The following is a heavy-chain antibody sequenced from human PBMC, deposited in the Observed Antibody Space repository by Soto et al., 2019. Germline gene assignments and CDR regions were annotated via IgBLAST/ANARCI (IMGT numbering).Heavy chain of an antibody. D-gene: IGHD1-7*01. CDR3: AHSLAGDTGNWNYGAFDY. Sequence: QITLKESGPTLVNPTQTLTLTCTFSGFSLTTSGVGVGWLRQPPGKALEWLALIYWDDDRRYSPSLNSRLALSKDTSKNQVVLTMTNMDPEDTATYSCAHSLAGDTGNWNYGAFDYWGQGTPVTVSS. CDR1: GFSLTTSGVG. V-gene: IGHV2-5*02. CDR2: IYWDDDR. J-gene: IGHJ4*02.